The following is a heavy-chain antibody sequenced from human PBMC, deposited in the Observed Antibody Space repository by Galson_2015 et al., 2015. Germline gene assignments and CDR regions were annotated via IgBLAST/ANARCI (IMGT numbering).Heavy chain of an antibody. CDR1: GHTFTSYG. Sequence: SVKVSCKASGHTFTSYGISWVRQAPGQGLEWMGWISAYNGNTNYAQKLQGRVTMTTDTSTSTAYMELRSLRSDDTAVYYCARDSGSYSFHSFDIWGQGTTVTVSS. CDR3: ARDSGSYSFHSFDI. D-gene: IGHD1-26*01. J-gene: IGHJ3*02. V-gene: IGHV1-18*01. CDR2: ISAYNGNT.